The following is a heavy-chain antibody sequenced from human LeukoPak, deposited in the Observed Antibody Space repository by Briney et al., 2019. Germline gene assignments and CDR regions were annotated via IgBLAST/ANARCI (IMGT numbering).Heavy chain of an antibody. CDR3: ASGGRGYWSGKAFYYYYSMDV. D-gene: IGHD2-15*01. CDR2: INAGNGNT. J-gene: IGHJ6*02. CDR1: GYTFTSYG. V-gene: IGHV1-3*01. Sequence: ASVKVSCKASGYTFTSYGISWVRQAPGQGLEWMGWINAGNGNTKYSQKFQGRVTITRDTSASTAYMELSSLRSEDTAVYYCASGGRGYWSGKAFYYYYSMDVWGQGTTVTVSS.